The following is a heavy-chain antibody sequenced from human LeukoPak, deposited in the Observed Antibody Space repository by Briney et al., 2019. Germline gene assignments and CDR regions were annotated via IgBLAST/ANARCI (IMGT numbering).Heavy chain of an antibody. D-gene: IGHD6-13*01. J-gene: IGHJ4*02. CDR3: ARQNPAASGQGLDY. Sequence: SETLSLTCIVSGGSISSRSYYWDWIRQPPGKGLEWIGNLFDSGNTHYNPSLRSRLTMSVDTSKNQFSLELTSVTAADTAVYYCARQNPAASGQGLDYWGQGTLVTVSS. CDR2: LFDSGNT. V-gene: IGHV4-39*01. CDR1: GGSISSRSYY.